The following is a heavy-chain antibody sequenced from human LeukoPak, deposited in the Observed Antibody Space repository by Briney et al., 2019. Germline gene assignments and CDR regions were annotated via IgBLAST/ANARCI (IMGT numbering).Heavy chain of an antibody. J-gene: IGHJ6*02. D-gene: IGHD3-9*01. CDR2: FDPEDGET. Sequence: ASVKVSCKVSGYTLTELSMHWVRQAPGKGLEWMGGFDPEDGETIYAQKFQGRVTMTEDTSTDTAYMELSSLRSEDAAVYYCARKLRYFDWLLFKSVPNYYYGMDVWGQGTTVTVSS. V-gene: IGHV1-24*01. CDR3: ARKLRYFDWLLFKSVPNYYYGMDV. CDR1: GYTLTELS.